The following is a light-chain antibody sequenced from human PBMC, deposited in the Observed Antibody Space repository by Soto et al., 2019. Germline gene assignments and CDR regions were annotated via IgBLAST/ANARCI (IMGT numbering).Light chain of an antibody. CDR1: QSISTY. V-gene: IGKV1-39*01. CDR3: QQSYSALPYT. Sequence: DIQMTQSPSSLSASVGDRVTITCRASQSISTYLNWYQQKPGKAPNLLIYTASSLQSGVPSRFSGSGSGTDFTLTISSLQPEDFATYYCQQSYSALPYTFGQGTTLEIK. CDR2: TAS. J-gene: IGKJ2*01.